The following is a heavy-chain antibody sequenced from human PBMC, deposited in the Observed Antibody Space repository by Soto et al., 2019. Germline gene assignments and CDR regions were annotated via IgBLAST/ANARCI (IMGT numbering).Heavy chain of an antibody. CDR1: GASISSSGYY. CDR3: TRRSQLAAFRGIDY. CDR2: IYYSGST. Sequence: QLQLQESGPGLVKPSETLSLTCTVSGASISSSGYYWGWIRQPPGKGLEWIGTIYYSGSTYYSPSLKGRVTISVDTSKNQFSLQLSSVTAADTAVYYCTRRSQLAAFRGIDYWGRGTLVTVSS. J-gene: IGHJ4*02. V-gene: IGHV4-39*01. D-gene: IGHD6-6*01.